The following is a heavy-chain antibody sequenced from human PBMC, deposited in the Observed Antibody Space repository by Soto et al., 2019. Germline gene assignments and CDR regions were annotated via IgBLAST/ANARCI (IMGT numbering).Heavy chain of an antibody. D-gene: IGHD3-10*01. Sequence: EVQLVETGGGLIQPGGSLRLSCAASGFTVSSNYMSWVRQAPGKGLEWVSVIYSGGSTYYADSVKGRFTISRDNSKNTLYLQMISLRAEDTAVYYCARDRGVSPPNYYYYGMDVWGQGTTVTVSS. CDR2: IYSGGST. CDR3: ARDRGVSPPNYYYYGMDV. V-gene: IGHV3-53*02. J-gene: IGHJ6*02. CDR1: GFTVSSNY.